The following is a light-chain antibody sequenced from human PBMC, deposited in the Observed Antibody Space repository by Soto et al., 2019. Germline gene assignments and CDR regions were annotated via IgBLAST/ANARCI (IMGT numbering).Light chain of an antibody. J-gene: IGLJ2*01. CDR3: CSYGGRYTVL. CDR1: SSNVGSYIS. V-gene: IGLV2-11*01. Sequence: QSALTQPASVSGSPGQSITISCTGTSSNVGSYISVSWYQQKPGKAPKLMIYDVNSRPSRVPDRFSGSTSGNTASLTISGLQTEDEADYYCCSYGGRYTVLFGGGTKLTVL. CDR2: DVN.